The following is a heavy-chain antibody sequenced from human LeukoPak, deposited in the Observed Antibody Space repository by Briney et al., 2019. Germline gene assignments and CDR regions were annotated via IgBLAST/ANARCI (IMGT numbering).Heavy chain of an antibody. D-gene: IGHD5-12*01. CDR2: IYYSGST. J-gene: IGHJ3*02. CDR1: GGSISSGDYY. V-gene: IGHV4-30-4*01. Sequence: SETLSLTCTVSGGSISSGDYYWSWIRQPPGKGLEWIGYIYYSGSTYYNPSLKSRVTISVDTSKNQFSLKLSSVTAADTAVYYCAREPIVATIQGASDIWGQGTMVTVSS. CDR3: AREPIVATIQGASDI.